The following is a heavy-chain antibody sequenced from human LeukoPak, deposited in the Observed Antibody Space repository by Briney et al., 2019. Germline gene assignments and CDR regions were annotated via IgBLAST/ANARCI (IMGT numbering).Heavy chain of an antibody. CDR2: IKTESDGATT. CDR3: TWSGLKIES. V-gene: IGHV3-15*01. CDR1: GFTFSNGW. Sequence: WGSLRLSCAASGFTFSNGWMSWVRQAPRKGLEWVGQIKTESDGATTDYAAPVKGRFTISRDDSKNTLFLQMNSLKTEDTALYYCTWSGLKIESWGQGTLVTVSS. D-gene: IGHD3-3*01. J-gene: IGHJ4*02.